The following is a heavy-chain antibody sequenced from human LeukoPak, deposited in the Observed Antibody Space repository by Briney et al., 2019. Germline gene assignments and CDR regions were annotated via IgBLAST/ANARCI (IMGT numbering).Heavy chain of an antibody. V-gene: IGHV3-53*01. CDR3: ASYYDFWSGEGDAFDI. Sequence: GGSLRLSCAASGFTVSSNYMGWVRQAPGKGLEWVSVIYSGGSTYYADSVKGRFTISRDNSKNTLYLQMNSLRAEDTAVYYCASYYDFWSGEGDAFDIWGQGTMVTVSS. J-gene: IGHJ3*02. CDR1: GFTVSSNY. CDR2: IYSGGST. D-gene: IGHD3-3*01.